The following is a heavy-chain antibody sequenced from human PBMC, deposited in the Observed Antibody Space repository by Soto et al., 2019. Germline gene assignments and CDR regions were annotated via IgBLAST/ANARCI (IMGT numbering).Heavy chain of an antibody. CDR3: ARSRDGYSFYFYYGMDG. J-gene: IGHJ6*02. Sequence: PGGSLRLSCAASGFIFTSYGMHWVRQAPGKGLEWMALILHDGSAEYYADSVKGRFTISRVNSKNTLYLQMNSLTAEDTAVYYCARSRDGYSFYFYYGMDGWGQGTTVTVSS. D-gene: IGHD4-4*01. V-gene: IGHV3-30*03. CDR1: GFIFTSYG. CDR2: ILHDGSAE.